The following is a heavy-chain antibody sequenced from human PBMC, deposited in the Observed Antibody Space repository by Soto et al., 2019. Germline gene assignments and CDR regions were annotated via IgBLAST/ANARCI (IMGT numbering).Heavy chain of an antibody. CDR3: ARDRDTAHDLEGGLYYCGMDV. V-gene: IGHV3-23*01. D-gene: IGHD3-16*01. Sequence: GGSLRLSCVASGFTFSTYSINWVRQAPWKGLDWVSLITDSGTDTYYADSVKGRFTISRDNSKSTLSLQMNSLRAEDTAVDYCARDRDTAHDLEGGLYYCGMDVWGQWTMVNVFS. CDR2: ITDSGTDT. J-gene: IGHJ6*01. CDR1: GFTFSTYS.